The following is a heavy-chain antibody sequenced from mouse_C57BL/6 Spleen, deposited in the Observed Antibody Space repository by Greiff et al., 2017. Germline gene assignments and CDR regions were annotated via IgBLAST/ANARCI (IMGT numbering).Heavy chain of an antibody. J-gene: IGHJ1*03. CDR1: GFTFSSYA. Sequence: EVQGVESGGGLVKPGGSLKLSCAASGFTFSSYAMSWVRQTPEKRLEWVATISDGGSYTYYPDNVKGRFTISRDNAKNNLYLQMSHLKSEETAMYYCARDLGYWYVDVWGTGTTVTVSS. V-gene: IGHV5-4*01. D-gene: IGHD4-1*01. CDR2: ISDGGSYT. CDR3: ARDLGYWYVDV.